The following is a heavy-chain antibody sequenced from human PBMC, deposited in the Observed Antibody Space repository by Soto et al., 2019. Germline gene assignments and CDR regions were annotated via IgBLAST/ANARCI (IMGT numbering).Heavy chain of an antibody. CDR3: ARHNCSGGSCHARFDY. D-gene: IGHD2-15*01. V-gene: IGHV4-39*01. CDR1: GGSISSSSYY. J-gene: IGHJ4*02. Sequence: SETLSLTCTVSGGSISSSSYYWGWIRQPPGKGLEWIGSIYYSGSTYYNPSLKSRVTISVDTSKNQFSLKLSSVTAADTAVYYCARHNCSGGSCHARFDYWGQGTLVTVSS. CDR2: IYYSGST.